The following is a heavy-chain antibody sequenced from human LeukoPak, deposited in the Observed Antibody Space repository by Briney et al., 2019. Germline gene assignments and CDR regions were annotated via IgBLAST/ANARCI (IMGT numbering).Heavy chain of an antibody. J-gene: IGHJ6*04. D-gene: IGHD3-10*01. V-gene: IGHV5-10-1*01. CDR3: ARHSDGSGSYYNANGMDV. CDR1: GYIFTSYW. Sequence: PGASLQISCKGSGYIFTSYWIRGVRQLPGKGGEGMGRIDHSDSYTNYSPSFQGHVTISANKSISTAYLQWSSLKASDTAMYYCARHSDGSGSYYNANGMDVWGKGTPVTVSS. CDR2: IDHSDSYT.